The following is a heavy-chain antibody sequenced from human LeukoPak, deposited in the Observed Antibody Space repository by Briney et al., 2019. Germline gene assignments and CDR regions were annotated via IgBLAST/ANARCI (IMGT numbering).Heavy chain of an antibody. J-gene: IGHJ4*02. D-gene: IGHD3-22*01. CDR2: IIPILGIA. CDR1: GGTFSSYA. CDR3: ARGGYYDSSGRFDY. Sequence: SVKVSCKASGGTFSSYAISWVRQAPGQGLEWMGRIIPILGIANYAQKFQGRVTITADKSTSTAYMELSSLRSEDSAVYYCARGGYYDSSGRFDYWGQGTLVTVSP. V-gene: IGHV1-69*04.